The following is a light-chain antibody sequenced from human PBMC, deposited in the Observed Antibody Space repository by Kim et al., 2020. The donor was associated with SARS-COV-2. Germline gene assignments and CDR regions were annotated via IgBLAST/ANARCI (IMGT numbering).Light chain of an antibody. CDR2: GNS. CDR3: QSYDSSLSGPV. Sequence: RVTISCTGSSSNIGAGYDVQWYQQLPGTAPKLLIYGNSNRPSGVPDRFSGSKSGTSASLAITGLQAEDEADYYCQSYDSSLSGPVFGGGTKLTVL. V-gene: IGLV1-40*01. J-gene: IGLJ3*02. CDR1: SSNIGAGYD.